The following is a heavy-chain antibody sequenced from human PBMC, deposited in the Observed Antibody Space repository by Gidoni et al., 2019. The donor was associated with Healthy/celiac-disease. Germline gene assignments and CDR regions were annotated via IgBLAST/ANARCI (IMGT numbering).Heavy chain of an antibody. CDR2: ISSSGSTI. D-gene: IGHD3-3*01. CDR1: GFTFSSYE. Sequence: EVQLVESGGGLVQPGGSLRLSCAASGFTFSSYEMNWVRQAPGKGLEWVSYISSSGSTIYYADSVKGRFTISRDNAKNSLYLQMNSLRAEDTAVYYCAREGTYYDFWSGHPFDYWGQGTLVTVSS. CDR3: AREGTYYDFWSGHPFDY. V-gene: IGHV3-48*03. J-gene: IGHJ4*02.